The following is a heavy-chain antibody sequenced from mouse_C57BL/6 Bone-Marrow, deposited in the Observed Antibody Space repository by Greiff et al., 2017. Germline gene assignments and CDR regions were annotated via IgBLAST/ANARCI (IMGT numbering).Heavy chain of an antibody. CDR3: ARRRRGY. CDR1: GYTFTSYG. CDR2: IYPRSGNT. J-gene: IGHJ2*01. Sequence: VKLVESGAELARPGASVKLSCKASGYTFTSYGISWVKQRTGQGLEWIGEIYPRSGNTYYNEKFKGKATLTADKSSSTAYMELRSLTAEDSAVYFCARRRRGYWGQGTTLTVSS. V-gene: IGHV1-81*01.